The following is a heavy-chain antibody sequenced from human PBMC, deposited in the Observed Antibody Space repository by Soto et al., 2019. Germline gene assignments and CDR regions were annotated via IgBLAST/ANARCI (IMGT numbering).Heavy chain of an antibody. D-gene: IGHD3-10*01. CDR3: ARRVRGGSEYFDY. CDR1: GDSISTGNSIRSYF. V-gene: IGHV4-61*01. J-gene: IGHJ4*02. CDR2: IYYTGST. Sequence: QVQLQESGPGLVKPSETLSLTCTVSGDSISTGNSIRSYFWSWIRQPPGKGLERIGYIYYTGSTNSNPPLTSRVTISLDTSTNQYSLRLTSVTAAATAVYFCARRVRGGSEYFDYWGQGTLVTVSS.